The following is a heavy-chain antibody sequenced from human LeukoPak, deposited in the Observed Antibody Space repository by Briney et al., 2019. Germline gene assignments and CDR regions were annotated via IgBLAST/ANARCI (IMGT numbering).Heavy chain of an antibody. CDR2: INPNSGGT. Sequence: ASVKVSCKASGYTFTGYYMHWVRQALGQGLEWMGWINPNSGGTNYAQNFQGRVTMTRDTSISTVYMEVSRLRSDDTAVYYCAREDSSGYDYWGQGTLVTVSS. CDR3: AREDSSGYDY. V-gene: IGHV1-2*02. D-gene: IGHD3-22*01. CDR1: GYTFTGYY. J-gene: IGHJ4*02.